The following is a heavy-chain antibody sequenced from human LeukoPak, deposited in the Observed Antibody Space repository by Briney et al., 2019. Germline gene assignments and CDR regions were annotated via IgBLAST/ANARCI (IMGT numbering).Heavy chain of an antibody. CDR3: ATKYGES. J-gene: IGHJ5*02. CDR1: GFTFSTSY. V-gene: IGHV3-66*02. D-gene: IGHD4/OR15-4a*01. Sequence: GGXLRLSCVVSGFTFSTSYMAWVRQAPGKGLECVSLIWIDGTTHYADSVKGRFTISGDNSKNTLYLQMNSLRPEDTAVYYCATKYGESWGQGTLVTASS. CDR2: IWIDGTT.